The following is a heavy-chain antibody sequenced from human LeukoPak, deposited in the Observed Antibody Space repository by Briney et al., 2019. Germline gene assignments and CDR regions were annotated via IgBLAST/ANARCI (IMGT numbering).Heavy chain of an antibody. J-gene: IGHJ4*02. CDR3: TADDSQYGDYNLDY. CDR1: GFAFSHAW. V-gene: IGHV3-15*01. CDR2: IRSKADAETI. Sequence: PGGSLRLSCAASGFAFSHAWMSWVRQAPGKGLEWVGRIRSKADAETIEYAAPVKGRFIISRDDSKLTLDLQMNSLKIEDTAVYYCTADDSQYGDYNLDYWGQGTPVTVSS. D-gene: IGHD4-17*01.